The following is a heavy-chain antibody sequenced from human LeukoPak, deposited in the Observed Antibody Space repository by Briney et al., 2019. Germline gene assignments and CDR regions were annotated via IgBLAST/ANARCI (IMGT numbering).Heavy chain of an antibody. Sequence: GGSLRLSCAASGFTFSGYSMNWVRQAPGKGLEWVSSIDREGTYTVYAASVKGRFTISRDNAKNSLYLQMNNLRAEDTAVYYCARYETIGVTTGDYWGRGTLVTVSS. V-gene: IGHV3-21*06. CDR3: ARYETIGVTTGDY. CDR2: IDREGTYT. D-gene: IGHD1-1*01. CDR1: GFTFSGYS. J-gene: IGHJ4*02.